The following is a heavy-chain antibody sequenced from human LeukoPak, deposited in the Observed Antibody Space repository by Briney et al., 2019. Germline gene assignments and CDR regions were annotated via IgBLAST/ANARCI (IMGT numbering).Heavy chain of an antibody. CDR1: GFTFSRFW. D-gene: IGHD6-19*01. J-gene: IGHJ4*02. CDR3: ASLAVAGIDYFDY. V-gene: IGHV3-7*01. CDR2: IKQDGSVK. Sequence: QTGGSLRLSCVASGFTFSRFWKSCVRQAPGKGVEGVANIKQDGSVKYNVDSVKGRFTISRDNAKNSLYLQMKRLRAEDTAVYYCASLAVAGIDYFDYWGEGTLVTVSS.